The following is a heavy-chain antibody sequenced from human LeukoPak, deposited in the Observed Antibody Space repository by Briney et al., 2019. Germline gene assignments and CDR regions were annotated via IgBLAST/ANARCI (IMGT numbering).Heavy chain of an antibody. J-gene: IGHJ4*02. CDR2: IYTSGST. CDR1: GGSISSYY. Sequence: SETLSLTCTVSGGSISSYYWSWIRQPAGKGLEWIGRIYTSGSTNYNPSLKSRVTMSVDTSKNQFSLKPSSVTAADTAMYYCARDIGYCSGGSCGLDYWGQGALVTVSS. V-gene: IGHV4-4*07. CDR3: ARDIGYCSGGSCGLDY. D-gene: IGHD2-15*01.